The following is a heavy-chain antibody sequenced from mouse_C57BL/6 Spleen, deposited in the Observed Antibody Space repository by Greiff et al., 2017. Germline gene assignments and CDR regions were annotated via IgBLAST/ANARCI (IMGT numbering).Heavy chain of an antibody. J-gene: IGHJ2*01. D-gene: IGHD1-1*01. Sequence: QVQLQQSGAELVRPGASVTLSCKASGYTFTDYEMHWVKQTPVHGLEWIGAIDPETGGTAYNQKFKGKAILTADKSSSTAYMELRSLTSEDSAVYYCARYTTVVADYFDYWGQGTTLTVSS. CDR1: GYTFTDYE. CDR3: ARYTTVVADYFDY. V-gene: IGHV1-15*01. CDR2: IDPETGGT.